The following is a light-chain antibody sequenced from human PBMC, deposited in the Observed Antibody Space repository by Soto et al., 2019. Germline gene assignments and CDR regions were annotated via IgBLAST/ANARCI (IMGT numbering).Light chain of an antibody. CDR1: RSDIGDSNF. Sequence: QSVLTQPASVSGSPGQSVTISCTGPRSDIGDSNFISWYQHSPGKAPRLLIYEVNNRPSGVSKRFSGPKAGNTASLTISGLLDDDEADYFCASFRSGTILVFGSGTKATVL. CDR3: ASFRSGTILV. V-gene: IGLV2-14*01. J-gene: IGLJ1*01. CDR2: EVN.